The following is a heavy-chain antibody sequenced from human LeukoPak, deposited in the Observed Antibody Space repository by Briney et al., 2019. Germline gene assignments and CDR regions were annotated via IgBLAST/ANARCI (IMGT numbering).Heavy chain of an antibody. V-gene: IGHV1-69*04. D-gene: IGHD2-2*01. CDR1: GGTFSSYA. Sequence: ASVKLSCKASGGTFSSYAISWVRQAPGQGLEWMGRIIPILGIANYAQKFQGRVTITADKSTSTAYMELSSLRSEDTAVYYCARDDRKLEATSVYYFDYWGQGTLVTVSS. J-gene: IGHJ4*02. CDR3: ARDDRKLEATSVYYFDY. CDR2: IIPILGIA.